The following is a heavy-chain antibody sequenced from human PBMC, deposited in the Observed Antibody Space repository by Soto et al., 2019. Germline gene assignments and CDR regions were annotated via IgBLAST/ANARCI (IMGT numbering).Heavy chain of an antibody. D-gene: IGHD6-25*01. CDR1: GLTFGNYA. CDR2: ISGDSGRT. CDR3: ALRCNCGRSCSAARYWYLDL. J-gene: IGHJ2*01. Sequence: EVQLLESGGGLVQPGGSVRLSCAASGLTFGNYAMSWVRHAPGKGLEWVSAISGDSGRTYYADSVKDRFTISRDNSKSTLYLQLIALRAEDTAVYYLALRCNCGRSCSAARYWYLDLWGRGTLVTGPS. V-gene: IGHV3-23*01.